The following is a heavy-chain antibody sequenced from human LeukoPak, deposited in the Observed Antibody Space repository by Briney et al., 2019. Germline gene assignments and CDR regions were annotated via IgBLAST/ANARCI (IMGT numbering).Heavy chain of an antibody. Sequence: GESLKISCEASGYSFTTYWIGWVRQMPGKGLEWMGRIDPSDSYTNYSPSFQGHVTISADKSISTAYLQWSSLKASDTAMYYCARFGYGSGTMVADYWGQGTLVTVSS. CDR3: ARFGYGSGTMVADY. CDR2: IDPSDSYT. V-gene: IGHV5-10-1*01. CDR1: GYSFTTYW. D-gene: IGHD3-10*01. J-gene: IGHJ4*02.